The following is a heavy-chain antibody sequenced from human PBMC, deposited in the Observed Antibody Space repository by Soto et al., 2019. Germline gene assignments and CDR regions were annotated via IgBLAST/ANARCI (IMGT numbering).Heavy chain of an antibody. CDR2: ISGSGGST. CDR3: AKVVAPTYYDFWSGYYGY. CDR1: GFTFSIYA. D-gene: IGHD3-3*01. Sequence: GGSLRLSCAASGFTFSIYAMSWFRQAPGKGLEWVSGISGSGGSTYYADSVKGRFTISRDNSKNTLYLQMNSLRAEDTALYYCAKVVAPTYYDFWSGYYGYWGQGTLVTVSS. J-gene: IGHJ4*02. V-gene: IGHV3-23*01.